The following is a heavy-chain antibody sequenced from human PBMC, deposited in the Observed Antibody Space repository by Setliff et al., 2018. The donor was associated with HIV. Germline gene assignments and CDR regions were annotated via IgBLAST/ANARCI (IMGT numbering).Heavy chain of an antibody. CDR3: AKSLRLGEPFDAYDI. J-gene: IGHJ3*02. CDR1: GFSFSNYA. Sequence: PGGSLRLSCGTSGFSFSNYAMNWVRQAPGKGLEWVAAIGGLGGSGEHPHYADSVKGRFTISRDNSKNTVYLQMNSLRAEDTALYYCAKSLRLGEPFDAYDIWGQGTKVTVSS. D-gene: IGHD3-16*01. CDR2: IGGLGGSGEHP. V-gene: IGHV3-23*01.